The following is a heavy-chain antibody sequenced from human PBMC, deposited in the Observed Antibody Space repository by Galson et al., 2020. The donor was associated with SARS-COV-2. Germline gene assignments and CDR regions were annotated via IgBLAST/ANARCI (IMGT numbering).Heavy chain of an antibody. V-gene: IGHV3-23*01. CDR3: AKRAVAGTGRAFDI. CDR2: ISGSGKNT. D-gene: IGHD6-19*01. J-gene: IGHJ3*02. CDR1: GFTFSSYA. Sequence: GGSLRLSCAASGFTFSSYAMSWVRQAPGKGLEWVSGISGSGKNTDYADSVKGRFTISRDNSQNTLYLQMNSLRAEDTAVYYCAKRAVAGTGRAFDIWGQGTMVSVSS.